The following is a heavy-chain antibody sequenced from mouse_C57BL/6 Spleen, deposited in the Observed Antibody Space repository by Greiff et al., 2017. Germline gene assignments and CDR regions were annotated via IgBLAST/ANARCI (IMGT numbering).Heavy chain of an antibody. J-gene: IGHJ2*01. CDR3: ARTGWGFDY. CDR2: ISSGSSTI. CDR1: GFTFSDYG. V-gene: IGHV5-17*01. Sequence: EVKLQESGGGLVKPGGSLKLSCAASGFTFSDYGMHWVRQAPEKGLEWVAYISSGSSTIYYADTVKGRFTISRDNAKNTLFLQMTSLRSEDTAMYYCARTGWGFDYWGQGTTLTVSS. D-gene: IGHD1-2*01.